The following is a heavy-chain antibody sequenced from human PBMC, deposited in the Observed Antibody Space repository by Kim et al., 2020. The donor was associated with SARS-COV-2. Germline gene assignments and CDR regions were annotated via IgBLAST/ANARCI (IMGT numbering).Heavy chain of an antibody. CDR2: IIPIFGTA. J-gene: IGHJ3*02. CDR1: GGTFSSYA. D-gene: IGHD4-17*01. V-gene: IGHV1-69*13. Sequence: SVKVSCKASGGTFSSYAISWVRQAPGQGLEWIGGIIPIFGTANYAQKFQGRVTITADESTSTAYMELSSLRSEDTAVYYCARATYGGNYPILDAFDIWGQGTMVTVSS. CDR3: ARATYGGNYPILDAFDI.